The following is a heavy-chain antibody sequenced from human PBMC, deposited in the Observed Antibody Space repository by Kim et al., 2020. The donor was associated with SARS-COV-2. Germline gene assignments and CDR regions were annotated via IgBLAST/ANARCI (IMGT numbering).Heavy chain of an antibody. D-gene: IGHD3-3*01. CDR2: IDPSDSYT. CDR3: ARLRVVPAAREWYYDFWSGFKYYFDY. V-gene: IGHV5-10-1*01. Sequence: GESLKISCKGSGYSFTSYWISWVRQMPGKGLEWMGRIDPSDSYTNYSPSFQGHVTISADKSISNAYLQWSSLKASDTAMYYCARLRVVPAAREWYYDFWSGFKYYFDYWGQGTLVTVSS. CDR1: GYSFTSYW. J-gene: IGHJ4*02.